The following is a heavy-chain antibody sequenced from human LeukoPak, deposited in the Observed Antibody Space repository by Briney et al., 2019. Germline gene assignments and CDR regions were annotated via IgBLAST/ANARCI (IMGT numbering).Heavy chain of an antibody. D-gene: IGHD3-3*01. CDR1: GFTFSSYS. J-gene: IGHJ4*02. Sequence: GGSLRLSCAASGFTFSSYSMNWVRQAPGKGLEWVSSISSSSSYIYYADSVKGRFTISRDNAKNSLYLQMNRLRAEDTAVYYSSREDSNARDFWSGYYMPNDYWGQGTLVTVSS. CDR3: SREDSNARDFWSGYYMPNDY. V-gene: IGHV3-21*01. CDR2: ISSSSSYI.